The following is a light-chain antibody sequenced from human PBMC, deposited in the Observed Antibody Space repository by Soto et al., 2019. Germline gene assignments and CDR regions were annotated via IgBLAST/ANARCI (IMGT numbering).Light chain of an antibody. CDR1: RSVGSY. V-gene: IGKV1-39*01. CDR3: QQIYTIPLT. CDR2: GGS. Sequence: DIQMPQSPCSLSASVGARVTITCRASRSVGSYLNWYQQKPGKAPNLLIHGGSILQSGVPPRFSGGGGGTDFTLTISSLQPEDFASYYCQQIYTIPLTFGGGTKVHIK. J-gene: IGKJ4*01.